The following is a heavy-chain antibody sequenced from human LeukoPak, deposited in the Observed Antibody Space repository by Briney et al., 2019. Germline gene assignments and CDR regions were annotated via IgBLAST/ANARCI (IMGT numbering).Heavy chain of an antibody. J-gene: IGHJ4*02. V-gene: IGHV3-21*01. Sequence: GGSLRLSCAASGFTFSTYSMNWVCQAPGKGLEWVSYISSSSGYIYYADSVKGRFTISRDNAKNSLYLQMNSLRAEDTAVYYCARAGKGGDGYNSDYWGQGTLVTVSS. CDR1: GFTFSTYS. D-gene: IGHD5-24*01. CDR2: ISSSSGYI. CDR3: ARAGKGGDGYNSDY.